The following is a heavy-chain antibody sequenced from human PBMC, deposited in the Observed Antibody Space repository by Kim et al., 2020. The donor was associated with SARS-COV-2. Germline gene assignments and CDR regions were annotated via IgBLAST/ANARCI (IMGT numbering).Heavy chain of an antibody. D-gene: IGHD3-10*01. CDR2: IWYGGSNK. Sequence: GGSLRLSCAASGFTFSSYGMHWVRQAPGKGLEWVAVIWYGGSNKYYADSVKGRFTISRDNSKNTLYLQMNSLRAEDTAVYYCAKGHQSYYYGSGSYCDYWGQGTLVTVSS. CDR1: GFTFSSYG. V-gene: IGHV3-33*06. J-gene: IGHJ4*02. CDR3: AKGHQSYYYGSGSYCDY.